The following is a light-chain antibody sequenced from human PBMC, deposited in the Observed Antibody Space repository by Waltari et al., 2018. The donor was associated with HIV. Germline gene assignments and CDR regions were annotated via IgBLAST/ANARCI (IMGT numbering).Light chain of an antibody. CDR1: QSISSY. CDR3: QQSYNTPPL. V-gene: IGKV1-39*01. J-gene: IGKJ5*01. Sequence: DIQMTQSPSSLSASVGDRVTITCRASQSISSYLNWYQHKPGKAPKLLIYAASSLRSGVPSRFSGSGSGTDFTLTISSLQPEDFATYYCQQSYNTPPLFDQGTRLEIK. CDR2: AAS.